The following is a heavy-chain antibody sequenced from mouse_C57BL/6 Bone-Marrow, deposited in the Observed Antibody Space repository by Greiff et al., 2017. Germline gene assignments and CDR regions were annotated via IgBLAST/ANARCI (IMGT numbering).Heavy chain of an antibody. CDR1: GFTFSDYG. J-gene: IGHJ2*01. Sequence: EVKLMESGGGLVKPEGSLKLSCAASGFTFSDYGMHWVRQAPEKGLEWVAYISSGSSTIYYADTVKGRFTISRDNAKNTLFLQMTSLRSEDTAMYYCARQGYYFDYWGQGTTLTVSS. CDR3: ARQGYYFDY. V-gene: IGHV5-17*01. CDR2: ISSGSSTI.